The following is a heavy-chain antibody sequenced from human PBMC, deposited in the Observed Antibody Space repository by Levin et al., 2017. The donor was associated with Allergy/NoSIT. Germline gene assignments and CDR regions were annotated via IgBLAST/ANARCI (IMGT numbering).Heavy chain of an antibody. Sequence: SETLSLTCAVSGYSISSGYYWGWIRQPPGKGLEWIGSIYHSGSTYYNPSLKSRVTISVDTSKNQFSLKLSSVTAADTAVYYCARDPSSWPYYGMDVWGQGTTVTVSS. CDR3: ARDPSSWPYYGMDV. CDR2: IYHSGST. D-gene: IGHD6-13*01. V-gene: IGHV4-38-2*02. J-gene: IGHJ6*02. CDR1: GYSISSGYY.